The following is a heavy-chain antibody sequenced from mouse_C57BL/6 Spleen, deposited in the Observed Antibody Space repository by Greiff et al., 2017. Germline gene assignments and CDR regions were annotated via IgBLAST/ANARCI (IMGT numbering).Heavy chain of an antibody. CDR3: ARGTVVAHWYFDV. CDR1: GYTFTSYW. Sequence: VQLQQPGAELVMPGASVKLSCKASGYTFTSYWMHRLKQRPGQGLEWIGEIDPSDSYTNYNQKFKGKSTLTVDKSSSTAYMQLSSLTSEDSAVYYCARGTVVAHWYFDVWGTGTTVTVSS. J-gene: IGHJ1*03. CDR2: IDPSDSYT. D-gene: IGHD1-1*01. V-gene: IGHV1-69*01.